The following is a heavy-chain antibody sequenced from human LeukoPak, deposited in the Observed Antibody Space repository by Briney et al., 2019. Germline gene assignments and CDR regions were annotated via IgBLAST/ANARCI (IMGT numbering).Heavy chain of an antibody. J-gene: IGHJ6*04. CDR2: IKQDGSEK. V-gene: IGHV3-7*01. CDR1: GFTFSSGW. CDR3: ARGHIGMDV. Sequence: PGGSLRLSCAVSGFTFSSGWMTWVRQAPGEGLEWVANIKQDGSEKNYVASVKGRFTISRDNAKNSLDLQMNRLRAEDTAVYYCARGHIGMDVWGKGTTVTVSS. D-gene: IGHD5-12*01.